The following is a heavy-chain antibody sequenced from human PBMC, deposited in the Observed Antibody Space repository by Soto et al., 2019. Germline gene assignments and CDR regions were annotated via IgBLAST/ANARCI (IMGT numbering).Heavy chain of an antibody. D-gene: IGHD3-10*01. CDR2: IWYDGSNK. CDR1: GFTFSSYG. V-gene: IGHV3-33*01. Sequence: GGSLRLSCAASGFTFSSYGMHWVRQAPGKGLEWVAVIWYDGSNKYYADSVKGRFTISRDNSKNTLYLQMNSLRAEDTAVYYCARDQRLLWFGELVPWGQGTLVTVSS. CDR3: ARDQRLLWFGELVP. J-gene: IGHJ5*02.